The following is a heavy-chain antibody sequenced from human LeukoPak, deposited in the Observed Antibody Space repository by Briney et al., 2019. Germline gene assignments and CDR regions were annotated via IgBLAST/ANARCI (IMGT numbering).Heavy chain of an antibody. CDR3: ARVSVKQQLVLRLGYYYMDV. D-gene: IGHD6-13*01. CDR1: GYTFTSYG. CDR2: ISAYNGNT. Sequence: ASVKVSCKASGYTFTSYGISWVRQAPGQGLEWMGWISAYNGNTNYAQKLQGRVTMTTDTSTSTAYMELRSLRSDDTAVYYCARVSVKQQLVLRLGYYYMDVWGKGTTVTVSS. J-gene: IGHJ6*03. V-gene: IGHV1-18*01.